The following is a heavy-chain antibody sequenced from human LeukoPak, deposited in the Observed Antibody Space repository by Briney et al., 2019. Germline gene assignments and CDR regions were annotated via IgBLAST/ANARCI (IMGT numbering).Heavy chain of an antibody. Sequence: SGPGLVKPSQTLSLTCAISGDSVSSKSAAWTWIRQSPSRGLEWLGRTYYRSKWYNDYAVSVKSRLTINPDTSKNQFSLQLNSVTPEDTAVFYCARDRCSGGSCYYFDYWGQGVLVTVSS. J-gene: IGHJ4*02. D-gene: IGHD2-15*01. CDR1: GDSVSSKSAA. CDR2: TYYRSKWYN. CDR3: ARDRCSGGSCYYFDY. V-gene: IGHV6-1*01.